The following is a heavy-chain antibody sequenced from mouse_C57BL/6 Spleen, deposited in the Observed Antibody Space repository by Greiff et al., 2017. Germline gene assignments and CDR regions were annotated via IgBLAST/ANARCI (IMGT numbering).Heavy chain of an antibody. CDR2: IDPSDSET. J-gene: IGHJ4*01. D-gene: IGHD1-1*01. CDR1: GYTFTSYW. V-gene: IGHV1-52*01. Sequence: QVQLQQPGAELVRPGSSVKLSCKASGYTFTSYWMHWVKQRPIQGLEWIGNIDPSDSETHYNQKFKDKATLTVDKSSSTAYMQLSSLTSEDSAVYYCARYGSSSGCAMDDWGQGTSVTVSS. CDR3: ARYGSSSGCAMDD.